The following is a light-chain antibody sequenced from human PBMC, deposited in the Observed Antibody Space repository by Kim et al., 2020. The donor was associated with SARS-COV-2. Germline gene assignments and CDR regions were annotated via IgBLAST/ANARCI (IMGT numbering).Light chain of an antibody. CDR1: RSNIGAGYD. CDR2: GNS. Sequence: QEVNISCNGSRSNIGAGYDVHWYQQLPGTAPKLLIYGNSNRPSGVPDRFSGSKSGTSASLAITGLQAEDEADYYCQSYDSSLSGSVFGGGTQLTVL. J-gene: IGLJ3*02. CDR3: QSYDSSLSGSV. V-gene: IGLV1-40*01.